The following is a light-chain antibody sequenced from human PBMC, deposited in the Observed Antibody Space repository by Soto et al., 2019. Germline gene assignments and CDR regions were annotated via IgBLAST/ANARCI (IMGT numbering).Light chain of an antibody. CDR2: GAS. CDR1: QSVSSN. Sequence: EIVMTQSPATLSVSPGERATLSCRASQSVSSNFAWYQQKPGQAPRLLIYGASTTATGIPARLSVSGSGTEFTLTISSLQSEDFAVYYCQQYNTWPTFGQGTKVDIK. V-gene: IGKV3-15*01. CDR3: QQYNTWPT. J-gene: IGKJ1*01.